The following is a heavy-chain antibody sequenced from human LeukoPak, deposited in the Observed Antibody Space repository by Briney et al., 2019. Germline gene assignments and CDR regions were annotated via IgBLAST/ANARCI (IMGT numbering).Heavy chain of an antibody. CDR3: ARQRYYYGSGRPAGEFDP. J-gene: IGHJ5*02. Sequence: SETLSLACSVSDGSINTISDYWGWVRQPPGKGLEWIGRVYYTGSTYYNAPFKSRVTISVDTSKNQFSLKLSSVTAADTAVYYCARQRYYYGSGRPAGEFDPWGQGTLVTVSS. D-gene: IGHD3-10*01. CDR1: DGSINTISDY. V-gene: IGHV4-39*01. CDR2: VYYTGST.